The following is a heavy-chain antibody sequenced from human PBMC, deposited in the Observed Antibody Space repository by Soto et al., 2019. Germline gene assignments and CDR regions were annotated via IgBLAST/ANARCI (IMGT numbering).Heavy chain of an antibody. CDR3: AKDWEAHYYGSGSYYNSYYFDY. J-gene: IGHJ4*02. V-gene: IGHV3-23*01. Sequence: GSLRLSCAASGFTFSSYAMSWVRQAPGKGLEWVSAISGSGGSTSNADSVKGRFTISRDNSKNTLYLQMNSLRAEDTAVYYCAKDWEAHYYGSGSYYNSYYFDYWGQGTLVTVSS. CDR1: GFTFSSYA. CDR2: ISGSGGST. D-gene: IGHD3-10*01.